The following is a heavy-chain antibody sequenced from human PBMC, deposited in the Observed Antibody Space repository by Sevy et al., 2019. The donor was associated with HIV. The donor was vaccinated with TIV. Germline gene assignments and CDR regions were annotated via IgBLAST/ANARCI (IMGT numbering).Heavy chain of an antibody. V-gene: IGHV3-23*01. CDR2: RSGSGGST. Sequence: GGSLRLSCAASGFTFSSYAMSWVRLAPGKGLEWVSVRSGSGGSTDYADSVKGRFTISRDNSKNTLYLQMNSLKAEDTAVYYCAKVQYYYDSSGYSFCAFDIWGQGTMVTVSS. CDR3: AKVQYYYDSSGYSFCAFDI. CDR1: GFTFSSYA. D-gene: IGHD3-22*01. J-gene: IGHJ3*02.